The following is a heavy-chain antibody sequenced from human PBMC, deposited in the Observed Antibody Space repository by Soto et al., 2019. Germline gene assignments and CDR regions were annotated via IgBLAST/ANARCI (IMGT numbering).Heavy chain of an antibody. Sequence: ASVKVSCKAPEDTFTSYYINWVRQAPGQGLEWMGIINPNGGSTRYAQKLQGRVTFTRDTPASTVYLELRSLRSDETAFYYCARSSGGVFGIIIEGSNWFGCWGQGNLVTVSS. CDR2: INPNGGST. J-gene: IGHJ5*01. V-gene: IGHV1-46*01. CDR3: ARSSGGVFGIIIEGSNWFGC. CDR1: EDTFTSYY. D-gene: IGHD1-26*01.